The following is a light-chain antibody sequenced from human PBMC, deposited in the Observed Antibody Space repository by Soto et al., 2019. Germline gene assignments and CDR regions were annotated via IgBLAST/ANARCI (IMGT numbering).Light chain of an antibody. J-gene: IGKJ1*01. Sequence: DIQMTQSPSTLSASVGDRITITCRASQNINTWLAWYQQIPGEAPKLLIYDGSTLERGVPSRFSGSESGTEFMITISSLQPEDFATFYCQQYKTYYRTFGQGTTVEVK. CDR3: QQYKTYYRT. CDR2: DGS. V-gene: IGKV1-5*03. CDR1: QNINTW.